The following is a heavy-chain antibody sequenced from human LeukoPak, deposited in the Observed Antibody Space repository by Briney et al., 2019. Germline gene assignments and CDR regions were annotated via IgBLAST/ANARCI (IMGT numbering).Heavy chain of an antibody. CDR1: GYSISSGYY. J-gene: IGHJ6*03. Sequence: SETLSLTCTVSGYSISSGYYWGWIRQPPGKGLEWIGSIYHSGSTYYNPSLKSRVTISVDTSKNQFSLKLSSVTAADTAVYYCARSRYYYDSSGYYSNYYYYMDVWGKGTTVTVSS. D-gene: IGHD3-22*01. V-gene: IGHV4-38-2*02. CDR2: IYHSGST. CDR3: ARSRYYYDSSGYYSNYYYYMDV.